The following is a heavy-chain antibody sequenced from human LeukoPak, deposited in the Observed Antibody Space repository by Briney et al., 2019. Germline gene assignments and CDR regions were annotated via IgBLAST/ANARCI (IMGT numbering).Heavy chain of an antibody. D-gene: IGHD6-6*01. CDR2: ISAYNGNT. CDR3: ARVRRLEDGFDI. Sequence: GASVKVSCKASGYTFTSYGISWVRQAPGQGLEWMGWISAYNGNTNYAQKLQGWVTMTRDTSISTAYMELSRLRSDDTAVYYCARVRRLEDGFDIWGQGTMVTISS. CDR1: GYTFTSYG. V-gene: IGHV1-18*01. J-gene: IGHJ3*02.